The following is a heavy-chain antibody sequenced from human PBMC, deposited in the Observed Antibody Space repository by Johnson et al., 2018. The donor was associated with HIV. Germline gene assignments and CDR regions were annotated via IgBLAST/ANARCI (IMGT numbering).Heavy chain of an antibody. D-gene: IGHD1-26*01. J-gene: IGHJ3*02. CDR2: IYSGGST. V-gene: IGHV3-66*03. CDR3: ASGLGIVGATRSAFDI. Sequence: VQLVESGGGLIQPGGSLRLSCAASGFTVRSNYMSWVRQAPGKGLEWVSVIYSGGSTNYADSVKGRFTISRDNSKNTLYLQMNSLRAEDTAVYYCASGLGIVGATRSAFDIWGQGTMVTVSS. CDR1: GFTVRSNY.